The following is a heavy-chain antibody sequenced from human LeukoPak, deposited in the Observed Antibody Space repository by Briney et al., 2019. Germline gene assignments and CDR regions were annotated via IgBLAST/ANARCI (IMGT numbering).Heavy chain of an antibody. CDR1: GGSISSSSYY. Sequence: SETLSLTCTVSGGSISSSSYYWGWIRQPPGKGLEWIGSIYYSGSTYYNPSLKSRVTISVDTSKNQFSLKLSSVTAADTAVYYCARPFFESGSDAFDIWGQGTMVTVSS. V-gene: IGHV4-39*01. CDR2: IYYSGST. CDR3: ARPFFESGSDAFDI. J-gene: IGHJ3*02. D-gene: IGHD5-12*01.